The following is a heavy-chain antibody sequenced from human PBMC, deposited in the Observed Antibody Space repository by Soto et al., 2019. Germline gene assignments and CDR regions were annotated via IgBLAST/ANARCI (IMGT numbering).Heavy chain of an antibody. V-gene: IGHV4-59*08. J-gene: IGHJ4*02. CDR2: IYYSGST. Sequence: SETLSLTCTVSGGSISSYYWSWIRQPPGKGLEGIGYIYYSGSTNYNPSLKSRVTISVDTSKNQLSRKLSSVTAADTVVYYCARRYGYYFDYWGQGTLVTGSS. CDR3: ARRYGYYFDY. CDR1: GGSISSYY. D-gene: IGHD4-17*01.